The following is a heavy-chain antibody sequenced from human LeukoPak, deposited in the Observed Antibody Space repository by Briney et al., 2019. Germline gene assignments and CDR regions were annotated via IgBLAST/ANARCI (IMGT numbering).Heavy chain of an antibody. V-gene: IGHV3-23*01. D-gene: IGHD4-11*01. J-gene: IGHJ6*03. CDR2: ISGSGGST. CDR1: GFTFSSYA. CDR3: AKRPTVTTFYYYYYMDV. Sequence: GSLRLSCAASGFTFSSYAMSWVRQAPGKGLEWVSAISGSGGSTYYADSVKGRFTISRDNSKNTLYLQMNSLRAEDTAVYYCAKRPTVTTFYYYYYMDVWGKGTTVTVSS.